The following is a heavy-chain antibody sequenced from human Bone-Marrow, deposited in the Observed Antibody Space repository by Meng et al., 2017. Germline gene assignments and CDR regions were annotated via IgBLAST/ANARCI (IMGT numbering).Heavy chain of an antibody. J-gene: IGHJ4*02. CDR3: ARDLGWVLFDY. CDR1: GLSLSSKS. D-gene: IGHD3-3*01. V-gene: IGHV3-21*06. Sequence: GESLKISCAASGLSLSSKSMNWVRQAPGKGLEWVSSISRCGGYKNYTDLVRGRFTVSRDNAKNTLYLQMNSLRADDTAVYYCARDLGWVLFDYWGQGALVTVSS. CDR2: ISRCGGYK.